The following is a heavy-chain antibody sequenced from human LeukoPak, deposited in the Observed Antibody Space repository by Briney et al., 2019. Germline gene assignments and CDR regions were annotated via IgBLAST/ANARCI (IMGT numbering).Heavy chain of an antibody. CDR3: ARRGLYMVRGVIHRDNAFDI. V-gene: IGHV4-31*03. J-gene: IGHJ3*02. Sequence: SQTLSLTCTVSGGSISSGGYYWSWIRQHPGKGLEWIGYIYYSGSTYHNPSLKSRVTISVDTSKNQFSLKLSSVTAADTAVYYCARRGLYMVRGVIHRDNAFDIWGQGTMVTASS. CDR2: IYYSGST. CDR1: GGSISSGGYY. D-gene: IGHD3-10*01.